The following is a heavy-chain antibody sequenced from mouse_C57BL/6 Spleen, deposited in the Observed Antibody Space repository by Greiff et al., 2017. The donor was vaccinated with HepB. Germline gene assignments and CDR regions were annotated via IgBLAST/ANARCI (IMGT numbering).Heavy chain of an antibody. CDR1: GYTFTDYE. D-gene: IGHD1-1*01. Sequence: QVQLKQSGAELVRPGASVTLSCKASGYTFTDYEMHWVKQTPVHGLEWIGAIDPETGGTAYNQKFKGKAILTADKSSSTAYMELRSLTSEDSAVYYCTELLRYAMDYWGQGTSVTVSS. CDR3: TELLRYAMDY. J-gene: IGHJ4*01. CDR2: IDPETGGT. V-gene: IGHV1-15*01.